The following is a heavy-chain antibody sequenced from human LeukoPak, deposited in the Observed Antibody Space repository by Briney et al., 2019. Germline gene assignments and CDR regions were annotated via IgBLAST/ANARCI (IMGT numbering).Heavy chain of an antibody. Sequence: KPGGSLRLSCAASGFTFSSYSMNWVRQAPGKGLEWVSSISSSSSYIYYADSVKGRFTISRDNAKNSLYLQMNSLRAEDTAVYYCAKQGRGYYDSSGYFHLDYWGQGTLVTVSS. V-gene: IGHV3-21*01. D-gene: IGHD3-22*01. J-gene: IGHJ4*02. CDR3: AKQGRGYYDSSGYFHLDY. CDR1: GFTFSSYS. CDR2: ISSSSSYI.